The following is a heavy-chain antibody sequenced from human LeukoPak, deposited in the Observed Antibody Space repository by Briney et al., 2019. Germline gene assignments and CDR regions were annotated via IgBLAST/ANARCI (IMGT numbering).Heavy chain of an antibody. D-gene: IGHD3-16*01. Sequence: PGRSLRLSCAASGFTFDDYAMHWVRQAPGKGLEWVSGISWNSGSIGYADSVKGRFTISRDNAKNSLYLQMNSLRAEDTALYYCAPTPRGLPLDYWGQGTLVTVSS. CDR1: GFTFDDYA. V-gene: IGHV3-9*01. J-gene: IGHJ4*02. CDR2: ISWNSGSI. CDR3: APTPRGLPLDY.